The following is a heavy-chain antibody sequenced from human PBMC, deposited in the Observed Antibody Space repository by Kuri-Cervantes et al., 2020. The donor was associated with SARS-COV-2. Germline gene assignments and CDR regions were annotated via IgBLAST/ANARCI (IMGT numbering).Heavy chain of an antibody. D-gene: IGHD2-2*01. J-gene: IGHJ3*02. Sequence: ASVKVSCKVSGYTFTSYGISWARQAPGQGLEWMGWISAYNGNTNYAQKLQGRVTMTTDTSTSTAYMELRSLRSDDTAVYYCARPRVIVVVPAAMGGAFDIWGQGTMVTVSS. V-gene: IGHV1-18*01. CDR3: ARPRVIVVVPAAMGGAFDI. CDR1: GYTFTSYG. CDR2: ISAYNGNT.